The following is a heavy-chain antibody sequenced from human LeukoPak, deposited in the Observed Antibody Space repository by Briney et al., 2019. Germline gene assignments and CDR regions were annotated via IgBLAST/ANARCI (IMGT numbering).Heavy chain of an antibody. J-gene: IGHJ1*01. CDR1: GFTFDDCA. CDR2: ISWNSGSI. Sequence: QPGRSLRLSCAASGFTFDDCAMHWVRQAPGKGLEWVSGISWNSGSIGYADSVKGRFTISRDNAKNSLYLQMNSLRAEDTALYYCAKDIASSGWEYFQHWGQGTLVTVSS. D-gene: IGHD6-19*01. CDR3: AKDIASSGWEYFQH. V-gene: IGHV3-9*01.